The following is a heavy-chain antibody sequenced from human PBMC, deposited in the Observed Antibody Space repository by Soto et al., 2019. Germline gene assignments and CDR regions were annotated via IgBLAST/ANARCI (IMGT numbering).Heavy chain of an antibody. CDR1: GFTFSSYS. J-gene: IGHJ6*02. D-gene: IGHD2-15*01. CDR3: ARAGDCSGGSCYPEDQYYYGMDV. CDR2: ISSSSSTI. Sequence: GGSLRLSCAASGFTFSSYSMNWVRQAPGKGLEWVSYISSSSSTIYYADSVKGRFTISRDNAKNSLYLQMNSLRDEDTAVYYCARAGDCSGGSCYPEDQYYYGMDVRGQGTTVTVSS. V-gene: IGHV3-48*02.